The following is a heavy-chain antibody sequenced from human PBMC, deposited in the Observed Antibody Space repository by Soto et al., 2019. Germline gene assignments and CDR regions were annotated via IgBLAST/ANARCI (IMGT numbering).Heavy chain of an antibody. D-gene: IGHD2-2*01. CDR3: AKAPAATRRSVPYFDY. J-gene: IGHJ4*02. V-gene: IGHV3-30*18. CDR2: ISYDGSNK. CDR1: GFTFSSYG. Sequence: QVQLVESGGGVVQPGRSLRLSCAASGFTFSSYGMHWVRQAPGKGLEWVAVISYDGSNKYYADSVKGRFTISRDNSKNTLYLQMNSLRAEDTAVYYCAKAPAATRRSVPYFDYWGQGTLVTVSS.